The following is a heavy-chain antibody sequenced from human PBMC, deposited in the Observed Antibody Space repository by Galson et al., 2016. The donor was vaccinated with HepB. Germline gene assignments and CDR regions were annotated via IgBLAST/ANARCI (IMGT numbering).Heavy chain of an antibody. CDR1: GYTFLAYG. CDR3: SRRNGYSSGYLVSYYFDY. V-gene: IGHV1-18*01. Sequence: SVKVSCKASGYTFLAYGISWVRQAPGQRPEWMGWISPNSGNTNYAQKLQGRVTMATDTSTSTAYMELRSLTSDDTAMYYCSRRNGYSSGYLVSYYFDYWGPGTLVTVSS. J-gene: IGHJ4*02. D-gene: IGHD6-19*01. CDR2: ISPNSGNT.